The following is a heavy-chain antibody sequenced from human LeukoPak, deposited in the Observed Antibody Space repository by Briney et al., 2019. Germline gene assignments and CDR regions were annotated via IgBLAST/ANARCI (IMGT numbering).Heavy chain of an antibody. CDR3: AKPWYSGSEDY. D-gene: IGHD6-6*01. CDR2: ISNSGDST. J-gene: IGHJ4*02. V-gene: IGHV3-23*01. CDR1: GLTFSGYA. Sequence: GGSLRLSCAASGLTFSGYAMSWVRQAPGKGLEWVSAISNSGDSTYYADSVKGRFVISRDNSINTLYLQMNSLTAEDTALYYCAKPWYSGSEDYWGQGALVTVSS.